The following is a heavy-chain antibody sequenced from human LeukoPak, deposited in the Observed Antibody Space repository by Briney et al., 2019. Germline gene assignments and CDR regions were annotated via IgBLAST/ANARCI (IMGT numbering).Heavy chain of an antibody. V-gene: IGHV4-59*08. J-gene: IGHJ4*02. D-gene: IGHD3-16*02. CDR1: GGSISSDH. Sequence: SETLSLTCTVSGGSISSDHWSWIRQPPGKGLEWIGCIAYRGSTNHNPSLKSRVTISVDTSKNHFYLKLSSVTAADTAVYYCARVRGLGVITPYLDYWGQGTLVTVSS. CDR3: ARVRGLGVITPYLDY. CDR2: IAYRGST.